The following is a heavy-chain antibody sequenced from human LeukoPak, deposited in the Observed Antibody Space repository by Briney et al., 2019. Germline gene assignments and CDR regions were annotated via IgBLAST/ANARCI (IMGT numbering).Heavy chain of an antibody. J-gene: IGHJ5*02. Sequence: GGSLRLSCEVSGFSFDDYTMHWVRQAPGKGLEWVSLISWDSTNTYYADSVKGRFTISRDNRKNSLFLQMNSLRTEDTALYYCSKEGRMMFFDHWGQGTLVTVSS. CDR1: GFSFDDYT. V-gene: IGHV3-43*01. CDR2: ISWDSTNT. CDR3: SKEGRMMFFDH. D-gene: IGHD3/OR15-3a*01.